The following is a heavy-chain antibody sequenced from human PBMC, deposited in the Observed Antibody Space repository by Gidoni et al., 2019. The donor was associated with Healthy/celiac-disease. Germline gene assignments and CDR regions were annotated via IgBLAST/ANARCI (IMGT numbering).Heavy chain of an antibody. CDR3: ASSPSRYCSSTSCHYYYYGMDV. CDR2: MLPIFGTA. V-gene: IGHV1-69*06. CDR1: GGTFSSYA. J-gene: IGHJ6*02. D-gene: IGHD2-2*01. Sequence: QVQLVQSGAEVKTPGSSVKVSCKDSGGTFSSYASSWVRQAPGTWLEWRGGMLPIFGTANYVQKFPGRVTITADKSTSTAYMELSSLRSEDTAVYYCASSPSRYCSSTSCHYYYYGMDVWGQGTTVTVSS.